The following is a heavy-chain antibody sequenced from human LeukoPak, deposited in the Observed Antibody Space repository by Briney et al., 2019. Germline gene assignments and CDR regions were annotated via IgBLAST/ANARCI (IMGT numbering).Heavy chain of an antibody. CDR1: GCTFTSHG. CDR2: ITTYNGKT. J-gene: IGHJ6*03. CDR3: ARLGSPIYYYYIDV. V-gene: IGHV1-18*01. D-gene: IGHD1-26*01. Sequence: ASVKVSCKASGCTFTSHGISWVRQAPGQGLEWMGWITTYNGKTNYAQKLQGRVTMTTDTSTSTAYMELRSLRSDDTAVYYCARLGSPIYYYYIDVWGKGTTVTVSS.